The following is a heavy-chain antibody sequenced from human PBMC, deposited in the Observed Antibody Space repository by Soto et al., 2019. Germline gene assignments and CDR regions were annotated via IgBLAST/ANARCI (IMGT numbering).Heavy chain of an antibody. CDR1: GGSISSGGYY. J-gene: IGHJ6*02. Sequence: QVQLQESGPGLVKPSQTLSLTCTVSGGSISSGGYYWSWIRQHPGKGLEWIGYIYYSGSTYYNPSLKSRVTISVDTSKNQFSLKLSSVTAADTAVYYCARDKVLGYYYYGMDVWGQGTTVTVSS. CDR3: ARDKVLGYYYYGMDV. CDR2: IYYSGST. V-gene: IGHV4-31*03. D-gene: IGHD2-15*01.